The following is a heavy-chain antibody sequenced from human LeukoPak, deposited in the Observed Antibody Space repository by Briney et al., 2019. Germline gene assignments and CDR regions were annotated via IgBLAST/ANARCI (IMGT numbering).Heavy chain of an antibody. J-gene: IGHJ4*02. CDR3: TTDLDY. CDR1: GFIFSDVW. CDR2: IKTKAEGGTI. Sequence: GRSLRLSCAGSGFIFSDVWMSWVRQAPGKGLEWVARIKTKAEGGTIDYAAPVKGRFIISRDDSEKRLDLQMSSLKSEDTGVYYCTTDLDYWGQGTLVTVSS. V-gene: IGHV3-15*01.